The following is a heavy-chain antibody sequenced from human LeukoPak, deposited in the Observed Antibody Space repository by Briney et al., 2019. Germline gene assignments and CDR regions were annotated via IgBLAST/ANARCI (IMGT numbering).Heavy chain of an antibody. CDR3: ARRFWYVAARRFFFHFDY. CDR1: GYSISSGYH. CDR2: IYHSGST. J-gene: IGHJ4*02. V-gene: IGHV4-38-2*02. Sequence: SETLSLTCTVSGYSISSGYHWGWIRQPPGKGLEWIGSIYHSGSTYYNPSLESRVTISVDTSKNQFSLKLSSVTAADTAVYYCARRFWYVAARRFFFHFDYWGQGTLVTVS. D-gene: IGHD6-6*01.